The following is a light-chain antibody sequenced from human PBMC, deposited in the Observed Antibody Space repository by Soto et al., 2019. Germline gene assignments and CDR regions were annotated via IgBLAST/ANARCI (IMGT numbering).Light chain of an antibody. CDR3: CSHQGDLAL. Sequence: QSVLTQPRSVSGSPGRSVTISCTGTSSDVGGYDFVSWYQRHPGKAPKLMISDVSKRPSGVPDRFSGSKSGNTASLTISGLQAEYEAYYYCCSHQGDLALFGGGTKVTVL. CDR2: DVS. CDR1: SSDVGGYDF. V-gene: IGLV2-11*01. J-gene: IGLJ2*01.